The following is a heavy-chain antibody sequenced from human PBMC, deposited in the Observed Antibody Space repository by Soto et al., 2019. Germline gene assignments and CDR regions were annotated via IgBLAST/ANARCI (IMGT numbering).Heavy chain of an antibody. CDR3: ARGPHCSSTSCYVGDAFDI. V-gene: IGHV1-18*01. Sequence: ASVKVSCKASGYTFTSYGISWVRQAPGQGLEWMGWISTYNGNTNYAQKLQGRVTMTTDTSTSTAYMELRSLRSDDTAVYYCARGPHCSSTSCYVGDAFDIWGQGTMVTVS. D-gene: IGHD2-2*01. CDR2: ISTYNGNT. CDR1: GYTFTSYG. J-gene: IGHJ3*02.